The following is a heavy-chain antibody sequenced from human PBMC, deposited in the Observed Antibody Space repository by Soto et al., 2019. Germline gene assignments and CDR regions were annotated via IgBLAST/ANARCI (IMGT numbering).Heavy chain of an antibody. CDR3: ARDVSPFSHDAFDI. CDR1: GGTFSSYA. Sequence: GASVKVSCKASGGTFSSYAISWVRQAPGQGLEWMGGIIPIFGTANYAQKFQGRVTITADESTSTAYMELSSLRSEDTAVYYCARDVSPFSHDAFDIWGQGTMVTVSS. CDR2: IIPIFGTA. V-gene: IGHV1-69*13. J-gene: IGHJ3*02.